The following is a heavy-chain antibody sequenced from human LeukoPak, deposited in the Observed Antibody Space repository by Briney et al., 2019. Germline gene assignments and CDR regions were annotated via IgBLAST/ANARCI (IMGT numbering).Heavy chain of an antibody. CDR1: GFTFSSYG. Sequence: PGGSLRLACAASGFTFSSYGMHWVRQAPGKGLEWVAVIWYDGSNKYYADSVKGRFTISRDNSKNTLYLQMNSLRAEDTAVYYCARDRGRWDRELWLRGVFDYWGQGTLVTVSS. CDR2: IWYDGSNK. V-gene: IGHV3-33*01. D-gene: IGHD5-18*01. CDR3: ARDRGRWDRELWLRGVFDY. J-gene: IGHJ4*02.